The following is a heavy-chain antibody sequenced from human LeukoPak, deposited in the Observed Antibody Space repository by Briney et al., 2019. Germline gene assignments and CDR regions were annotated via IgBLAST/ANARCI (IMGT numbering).Heavy chain of an antibody. CDR2: ISSSSSTI. CDR1: GFTFSSYS. V-gene: IGHV3-48*04. Sequence: GGSLRLSCAASGFTFSSYSMNWVRQAPGKGLERVSYISSSSSTIYYADSVKGRFTISRDNAKNSLYLQMNSLRAEDTAVYYCARARSSGWYPNWFDPWGQGTLVTVSS. CDR3: ARARSSGWYPNWFDP. J-gene: IGHJ5*02. D-gene: IGHD6-19*01.